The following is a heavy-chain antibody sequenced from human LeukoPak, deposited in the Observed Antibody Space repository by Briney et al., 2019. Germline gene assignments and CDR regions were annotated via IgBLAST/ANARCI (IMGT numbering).Heavy chain of an antibody. CDR1: GFTFSDYY. D-gene: IGHD3-3*01. V-gene: IGHV3-69-1*02. CDR3: GGVLRFLEWLLYGY. J-gene: IGHJ4*02. Sequence: AGASLRLSCASAGFTFSDYYMNWVPQAPGKGQELVSSISSSSTIYYADSVKGRFTISRDNAKNSPYLQMNSLKAADTAVYYRGGVLRFLEWLLYGYWGQGTLVTVSS. CDR2: ISSSSTI.